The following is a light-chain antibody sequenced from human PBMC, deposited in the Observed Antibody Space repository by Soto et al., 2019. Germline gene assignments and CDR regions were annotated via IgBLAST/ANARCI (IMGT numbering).Light chain of an antibody. CDR2: DVT. Sequence: QSVLTQPASVSGSPGQSITISCTGTSSDVGGYNYVSWYQQEPGKAPKLMIYDVTYRPSGVSNRFSGSKSDNTASLTISGLQAEDEADYYCSSYTGSTSYVFGTGTKVTGL. CDR1: SSDVGGYNY. CDR3: SSYTGSTSYV. V-gene: IGLV2-14*01. J-gene: IGLJ1*01.